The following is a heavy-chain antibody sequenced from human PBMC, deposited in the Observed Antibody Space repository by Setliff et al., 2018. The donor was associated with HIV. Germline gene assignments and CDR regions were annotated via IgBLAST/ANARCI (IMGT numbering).Heavy chain of an antibody. Sequence: PGGSLRLSCAASGFTFSSYAMSWVRQAPGKGLEWVSAISGSGGSTYYADSVKGRFTISRDNSKNTLYLQMNSLRAEDTAVYYCAREMTYYNFWSDNAPPLFDYWGQGTLVTVSS. V-gene: IGHV3-23*01. D-gene: IGHD3-3*01. CDR1: GFTFSSYA. CDR3: AREMTYYNFWSDNAPPLFDY. J-gene: IGHJ4*02. CDR2: ISGSGGST.